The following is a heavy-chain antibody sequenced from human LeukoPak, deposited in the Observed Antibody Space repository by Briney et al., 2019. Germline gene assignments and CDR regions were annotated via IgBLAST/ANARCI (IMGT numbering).Heavy chain of an antibody. CDR1: GFTFSSYE. CDR3: TRIFYYGTRGYYPDF. D-gene: IGHD3-22*01. CDR2: SKNKDYAYST. Sequence: GGSLRLSCAASGFTFSSYEMNWVRQAPGKGLEWIGRSKNKDYAYSTVYAASVKGRFTFSRDDPKNSLYLQMNSLTTEDTAVYYCTRIFYYGTRGYYPDFWGQGTPGHRLL. V-gene: IGHV3-72*01. J-gene: IGHJ4*02.